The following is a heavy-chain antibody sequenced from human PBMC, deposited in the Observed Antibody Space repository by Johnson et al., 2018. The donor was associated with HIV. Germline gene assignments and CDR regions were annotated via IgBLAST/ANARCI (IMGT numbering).Heavy chain of an antibody. D-gene: IGHD6-13*01. V-gene: IGHV3-20*04. CDR1: GFTFDDYG. CDR3: ARDITSSNYAFDI. CDR2: INWNGDNT. Sequence: VQLVESGGGVVRPGGSLRLSCAASGFTFDDYGMTWVRQTPGKGLEYVSGINWNGDNTGYADSVKGRFTISRNNAKNSLYLQMNSLRAEDTALYYFARDITSSNYAFDIWGQGTMVTVSS. J-gene: IGHJ3*02.